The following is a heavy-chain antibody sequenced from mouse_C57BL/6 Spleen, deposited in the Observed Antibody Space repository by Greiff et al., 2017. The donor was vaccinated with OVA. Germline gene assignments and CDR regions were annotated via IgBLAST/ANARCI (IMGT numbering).Heavy chain of an antibody. V-gene: IGHV1-82*01. CDR2: IYPGDGDT. Sequence: QVQLQQSGPELVKPGASVKLSCTASGYAFSSSWLTWVKQRPGKGLEWLGRIYPGDGDTNYNGKFKGKATLTADNSSSTAYMQLSSLTSEDSAVYFCAREELGQGDYAMDYWGQGTSVTVSS. J-gene: IGHJ4*01. D-gene: IGHD3-3*01. CDR1: GYAFSSSW. CDR3: AREELGQGDYAMDY.